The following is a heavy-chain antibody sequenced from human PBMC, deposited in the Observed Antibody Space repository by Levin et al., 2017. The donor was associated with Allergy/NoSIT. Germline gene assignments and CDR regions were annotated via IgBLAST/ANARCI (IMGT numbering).Heavy chain of an antibody. J-gene: IGHJ4*02. CDR1: GYTFTSYG. CDR2: ISAYNGNT. V-gene: IGHV1-18*01. D-gene: IGHD4-17*01. CDR3: ARDVTVTSHEVDY. Sequence: GESLKISCKASGYTFTSYGISWVRQAPGQGLEWMGWISAYNGNTNYAQKLQGRVTMTTDTSTSTAYMELRSLRSDDTAVYYCARDVTVTSHEVDYWGQGTLVTVSS.